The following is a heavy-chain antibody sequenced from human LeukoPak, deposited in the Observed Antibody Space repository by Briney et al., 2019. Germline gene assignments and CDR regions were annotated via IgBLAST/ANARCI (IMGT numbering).Heavy chain of an antibody. Sequence: GGSLRLSCAASGFIFSNFVMHWVRQAPGKGPVWVSRINSDGTGTMYADSVKGRFTISRDNAKNTLYLQMNSLRAEDTAVYYCAKHPAFDIWGQGTMVTVSS. CDR1: GFIFSNFV. V-gene: IGHV3-74*03. J-gene: IGHJ3*02. CDR3: AKHPAFDI. CDR2: INSDGTGT.